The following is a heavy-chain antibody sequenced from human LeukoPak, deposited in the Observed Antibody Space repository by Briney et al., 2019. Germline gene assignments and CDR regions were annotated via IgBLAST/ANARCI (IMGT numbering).Heavy chain of an antibody. V-gene: IGHV3-74*01. CDR1: GFTFSDYG. D-gene: IGHD2/OR15-2a*01. J-gene: IGHJ4*02. CDR3: VRDVFSLGDS. Sequence: GGSLRLSCAASGFTFSDYGLHWVRQAPGKGLVWVSHINHDGTLRNYADSVKGRFTISRDFAKNTLYLQMNTLGAEDTAVYYCVRDVFSLGDSWGQGTLVTVSS. CDR2: INHDGTLR.